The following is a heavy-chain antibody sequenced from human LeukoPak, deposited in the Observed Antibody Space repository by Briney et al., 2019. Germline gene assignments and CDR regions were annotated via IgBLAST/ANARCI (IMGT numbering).Heavy chain of an antibody. Sequence: SETLSLTCTVSGGSISSYYWSWIRQPPGKGLEWIGYIDYSGSTNYNPSLKSRVTVSVDTSKNQFSLKLSSVTAADTAVYYCARDGYRGAGYFDYWGQGTLVTVSS. CDR3: ARDGYRGAGYFDY. D-gene: IGHD5-18*01. V-gene: IGHV4-59*01. J-gene: IGHJ4*02. CDR2: IDYSGST. CDR1: GGSISSYY.